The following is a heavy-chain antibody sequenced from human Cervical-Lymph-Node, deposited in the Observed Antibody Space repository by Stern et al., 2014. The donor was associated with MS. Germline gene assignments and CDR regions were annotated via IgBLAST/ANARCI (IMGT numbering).Heavy chain of an antibody. Sequence: VQLVESGPGLVKPSQTLSLTCSVSGGSISSGSSYWSWLRQHPGKGLEWIAYIHYSGNTYYNSSLKSRVHLSADTSKNQFSLELSSVTAADTAVYYCARLSSDAFDIWGQGTLVTVSS. V-gene: IGHV4-31*03. CDR1: GGSISSGSSY. CDR2: IHYSGNT. J-gene: IGHJ3*02. CDR3: ARLSSDAFDI.